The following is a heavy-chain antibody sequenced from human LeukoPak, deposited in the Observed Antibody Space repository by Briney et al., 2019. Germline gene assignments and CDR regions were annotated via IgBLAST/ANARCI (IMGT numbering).Heavy chain of an antibody. J-gene: IGHJ5*02. CDR3: ARIYYDSWSGYSWFDP. CDR1: GLTFSSDW. Sequence: PGGSLRLSCVASGLTFSSDWMTWVRQALGKGLEWLASIKHDGSENYLVDSVKGRFTISRDNAQSSLFLQMNSLRVDDTAVYHCARIYYDSWSGYSWFDPWGQGILVTVSS. CDR2: IKHDGSEN. D-gene: IGHD3-3*01. V-gene: IGHV3-7*01.